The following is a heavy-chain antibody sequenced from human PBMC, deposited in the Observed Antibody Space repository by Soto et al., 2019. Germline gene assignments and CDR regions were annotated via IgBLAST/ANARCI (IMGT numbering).Heavy chain of an antibody. CDR2: IWYDGSNK. D-gene: IGHD3-22*01. CDR1: GFTFSSYG. Sequence: QVQLVESGGGVVQPGRSLRLSGAASGFTFSSYGMHWVRQAPGKGLEWVEVIWYDGSNKYYADSVKGRFTISSDNSKNTLYLQMNSLRAEDTAVYYCARDGYYDSSGYNWPTGGADYWGQGTLVTVSS. CDR3: ARDGYYDSSGYNWPTGGADY. V-gene: IGHV3-33*01. J-gene: IGHJ4*02.